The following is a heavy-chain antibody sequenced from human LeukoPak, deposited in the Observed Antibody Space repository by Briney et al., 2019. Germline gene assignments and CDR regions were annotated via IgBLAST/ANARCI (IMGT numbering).Heavy chain of an antibody. CDR1: GGSISNSNYY. Sequence: SEPLSLTCTVSGGSISNSNYYWGWIRQPPGKGLEWIATIYYTGSTYYNPSLKSRVTISVDKSENQFSLKMTSVTAADTAVYYCARRGGTYGFFDYWGQGTLVTVSS. J-gene: IGHJ4*02. CDR3: ARRGGTYGFFDY. CDR2: IYYTGST. D-gene: IGHD1-26*01. V-gene: IGHV4-39*01.